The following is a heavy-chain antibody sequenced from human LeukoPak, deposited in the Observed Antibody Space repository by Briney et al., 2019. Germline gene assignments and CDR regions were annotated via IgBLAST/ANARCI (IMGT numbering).Heavy chain of an antibody. CDR2: IYTSGST. V-gene: IGHV4-4*07. J-gene: IGHJ4*02. CDR1: GGSISSYY. CDR3: ARDKPYYYGSGSFQYYFDY. D-gene: IGHD3-10*01. Sequence: SETLSLTWTVSGGSISSYYWSWLRQPAGKGLEWIGRIYTSGSTNYNPSLKSRVTMSVDTSKNQFSLKLSSVTAADTAVYYCARDKPYYYGSGSFQYYFDYWGQGTLVTVSS.